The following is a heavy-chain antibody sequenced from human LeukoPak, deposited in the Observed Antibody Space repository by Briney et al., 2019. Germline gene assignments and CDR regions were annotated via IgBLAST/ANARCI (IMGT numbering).Heavy chain of an antibody. D-gene: IGHD3-16*02. J-gene: IGHJ4*02. V-gene: IGHV3-21*01. CDR1: GFTFSSYS. Sequence: GGSLRLSCAASGFTFSSYSMNWVRQAPGKGLEWVSSSSSSSSYIYYADSVKSRFTISRDNAKNSLYLQMNSLRAEDTAVYYCARDPMYYDYVWGSYRYGPFFDYWGQGTLVTVSS. CDR3: ARDPMYYDYVWGSYRYGPFFDY. CDR2: SSSSSSYI.